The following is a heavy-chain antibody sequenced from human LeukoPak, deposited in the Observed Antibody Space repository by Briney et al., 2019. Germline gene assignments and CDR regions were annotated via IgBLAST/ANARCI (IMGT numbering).Heavy chain of an antibody. CDR3: AKDISPVIAAAGTYYYYGMDV. Sequence: PGESLILSCAVSGFTFHDYTMHWVRQAPGEGLEWVSLISWEGGSTYYPDSVKGRFTISRDNSKNSLYLQMNSLRTEDTALYYCAKDISPVIAAAGTYYYYGMDVWGQGTTVTVSS. V-gene: IGHV3-43*01. CDR1: GFTFHDYT. J-gene: IGHJ6*02. CDR2: ISWEGGST. D-gene: IGHD6-13*01.